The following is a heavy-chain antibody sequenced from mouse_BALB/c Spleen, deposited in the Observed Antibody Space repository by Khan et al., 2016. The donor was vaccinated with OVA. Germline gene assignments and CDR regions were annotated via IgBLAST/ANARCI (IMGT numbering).Heavy chain of an antibody. V-gene: IGHV1-26*01. CDR2: INPDNGDT. CDR1: GYTFNDYY. CDR3: PKGIFDV. D-gene: IGHD6-1*01. J-gene: IGHJ1*01. Sequence: EVQLQQSGPELVKPGASVKMSCKASGYTFNDYYMKWVQQSHGKSLEWIGDINPDNGDTFYNQKLKGKATLTVDKSSSTAYMQLDSLTSEDSALYYCPKGIFDVWGAGTTITDSS.